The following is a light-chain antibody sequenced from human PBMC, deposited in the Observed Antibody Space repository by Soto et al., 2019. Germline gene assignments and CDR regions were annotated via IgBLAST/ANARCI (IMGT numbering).Light chain of an antibody. Sequence: DIQMTQSPSSLSASVGDTVTLTCRASQSIRSRLNWYQQKPGKAPNLLIYDATSLESGVPSRFSGGGSGTDFTLTVSSLRPEDVATYYCQQGYTTPLTFGQGTKVEIK. CDR3: QQGYTTPLT. CDR1: QSIRSR. CDR2: DAT. J-gene: IGKJ1*01. V-gene: IGKV1-39*01.